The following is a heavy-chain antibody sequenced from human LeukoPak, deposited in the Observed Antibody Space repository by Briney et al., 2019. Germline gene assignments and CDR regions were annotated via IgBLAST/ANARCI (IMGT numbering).Heavy chain of an antibody. D-gene: IGHD3-22*01. V-gene: IGHV1-2*02. Sequence: ASVKVSCKASGYTLNGYYMHWVRQAPGQGLEWMGWVNINSGGTNYAQKFQGRVTMTRDTSIKTAYMELSRLRSDDTAVYYCARGHDSSGYWGDYYYGMDVWGQGTTVTVSS. CDR2: VNINSGGT. J-gene: IGHJ6*02. CDR1: GYTLNGYY. CDR3: ARGHDSSGYWGDYYYGMDV.